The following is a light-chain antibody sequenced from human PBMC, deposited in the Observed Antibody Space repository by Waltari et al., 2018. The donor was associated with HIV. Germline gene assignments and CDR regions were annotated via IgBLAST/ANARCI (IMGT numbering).Light chain of an antibody. V-gene: IGKV1-27*01. CDR3: QNYDSAPVA. CDR1: RDISND. CDR2: ASS. J-gene: IGKJ5*01. Sequence: DIQMSQVPSSLSASVGDRVTITCRASRDISNDLAWYQQKPGEVPKLLIYASSSLRSGVPSRFRGSGSGTDSTLTINGLQPEDVASYYCQNYDSAPVAFGQGTRLEI.